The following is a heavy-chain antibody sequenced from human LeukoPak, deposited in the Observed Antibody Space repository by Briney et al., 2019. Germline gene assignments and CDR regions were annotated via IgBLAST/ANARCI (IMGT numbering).Heavy chain of an antibody. J-gene: IGHJ4*02. D-gene: IGHD6-6*01. V-gene: IGHV4-39*07. CDR1: GGSISSSSYY. CDR2: TYHSGST. CDR3: ARRRSSSNFDY. Sequence: SETLSLTCTVSGGSISSSSYYWGWIRQPPGKGLEWIGYTYHSGSTYYNPSLKSRVTISVDRSKNQFSLKLSSVTAADTAVYYCARRRSSSNFDYWGQGTLVTVSS.